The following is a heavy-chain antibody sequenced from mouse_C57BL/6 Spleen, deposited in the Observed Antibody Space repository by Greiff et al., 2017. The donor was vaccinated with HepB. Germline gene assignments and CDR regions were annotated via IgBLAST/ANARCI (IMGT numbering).Heavy chain of an antibody. V-gene: IGHV3-8*01. Sequence: EVMLVESGPGLAKPSQTLSLTCSVTGYSITSDYWNWIRKFPGNKLEYMGYISYSGSTYYNPSLKSRISITRDTSKNQYYLQLNSVTTEDTATYYCARSANWDVSWFAYWGQGTLVTVSA. CDR1: GYSITSDY. CDR3: ARSANWDVSWFAY. CDR2: ISYSGST. J-gene: IGHJ3*01. D-gene: IGHD4-1*01.